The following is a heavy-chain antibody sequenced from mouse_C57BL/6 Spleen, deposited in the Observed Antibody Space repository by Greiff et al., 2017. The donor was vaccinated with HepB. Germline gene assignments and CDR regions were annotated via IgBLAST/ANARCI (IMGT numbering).Heavy chain of an antibody. Sequence: QVQLQQPGAELVMPGASVKLSCKASGYTFTSYWMHWVKQRPGQGLEWIGEIDPSDSYTNYNQKFKGKSTLTVDKSSSTAYMQLSSLTSEDSAVDYCARFGNSYYFDYWGQGTTLTVSS. CDR1: GYTFTSYW. J-gene: IGHJ2*01. V-gene: IGHV1-69*01. D-gene: IGHD2-1*01. CDR3: ARFGNSYYFDY. CDR2: IDPSDSYT.